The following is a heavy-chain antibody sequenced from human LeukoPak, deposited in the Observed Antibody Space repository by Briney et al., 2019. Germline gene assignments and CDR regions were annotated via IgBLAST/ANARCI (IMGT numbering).Heavy chain of an antibody. CDR1: GGPFSGYY. D-gene: IGHD3-10*01. J-gene: IGHJ5*02. CDR2: INHSGST. Sequence: SETLSLTCAVYGGPFSGYYWSWIRQPPGKGLEWIGEINHSGSTNYNPSLKSRVTISVDTSKNQFSLKLSSVTAADTAVYYCARGVRYYGSGNWFDPWGQGTLVTVSS. CDR3: ARGVRYYGSGNWFDP. V-gene: IGHV4-34*01.